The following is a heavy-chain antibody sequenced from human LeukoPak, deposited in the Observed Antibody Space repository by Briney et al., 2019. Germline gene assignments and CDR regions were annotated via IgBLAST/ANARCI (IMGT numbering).Heavy chain of an antibody. J-gene: IGHJ3*02. CDR3: ARELYYDFWSGMKDAFDI. Sequence: GGSLRLSCAASGFTFSSYSMNWVRQAPGKGLEWVSYISSSSTIYYADSVKGRFTISRDNAKNSLYLQMNSLRAEDTAVYYCARELYYDFWSGMKDAFDIWGQGTMVTVSS. CDR1: GFTFSSYS. D-gene: IGHD3-3*01. CDR2: ISSSSTI. V-gene: IGHV3-48*01.